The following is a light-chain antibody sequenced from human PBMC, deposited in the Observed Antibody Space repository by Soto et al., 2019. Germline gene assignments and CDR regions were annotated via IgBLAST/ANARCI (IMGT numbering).Light chain of an antibody. CDR3: LQYGTSPRT. Sequence: EIVLTQSPGTLSLSPGERATLSCRASQSVSRSYLAWYQQKFGQAPRLLIYDASSRATGVPDRFSGSGSGTDFTLTISRLEPEEFAVYYCLQYGTSPRTFGQGTTVEFK. CDR2: DAS. J-gene: IGKJ1*01. CDR1: QSVSRSY. V-gene: IGKV3-20*01.